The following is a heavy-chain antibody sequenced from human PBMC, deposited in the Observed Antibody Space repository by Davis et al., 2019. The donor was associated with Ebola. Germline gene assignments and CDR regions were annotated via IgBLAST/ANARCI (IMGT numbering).Heavy chain of an antibody. J-gene: IGHJ3*02. CDR3: TTPGGQDSGYDVFDN. CDR1: GYTFTGYY. CDR2: INPSGGST. V-gene: IGHV1-46*03. Sequence: ASVKVSCKASGYTFTGYYMHWVRQAPGQGLEWMGIINPSGGSTSYAQKFKSRVTMTSDTSTSTVYMELSSLRTEDTALYYCTTPGGQDSGYDVFDNWGQGTMVTVSS. D-gene: IGHD5-12*01.